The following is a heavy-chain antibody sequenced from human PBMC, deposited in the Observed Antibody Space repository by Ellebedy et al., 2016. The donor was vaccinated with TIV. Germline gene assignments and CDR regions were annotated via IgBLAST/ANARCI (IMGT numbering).Heavy chain of an antibody. Sequence: GESLKISCVASGFTFRNAWMSWVRLAPGKGLEWVGRIKSRVDGGTTKNAAPVKGRFIISRDDSKNTLYLQMDSLRTEDTAIYYCTTQVDLPDDYWGQGTLVTVSS. CDR2: IKSRVDGGTT. J-gene: IGHJ4*02. V-gene: IGHV3-15*01. D-gene: IGHD2-15*01. CDR1: GFTFRNAW. CDR3: TTQVDLPDDY.